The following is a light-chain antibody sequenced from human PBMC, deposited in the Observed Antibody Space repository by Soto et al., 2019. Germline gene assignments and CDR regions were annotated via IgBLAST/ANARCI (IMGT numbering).Light chain of an antibody. Sequence: ALTQPPSASGSPGQSVTISCIGTASDIGRYNCVSWYQHHPGKAPKLIIYEVTKRPSGVPDRFSGSKSGNTASLTVSGLQADDEADYYCNSYVGSNNYVFGTGTKVTVL. CDR3: NSYVGSNNYV. V-gene: IGLV2-8*01. CDR2: EVT. CDR1: ASDIGRYNC. J-gene: IGLJ1*01.